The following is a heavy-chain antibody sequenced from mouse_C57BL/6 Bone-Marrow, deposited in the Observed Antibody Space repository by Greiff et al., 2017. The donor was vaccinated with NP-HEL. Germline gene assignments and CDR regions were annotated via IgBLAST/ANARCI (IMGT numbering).Heavy chain of an antibody. J-gene: IGHJ3*01. Sequence: VQLQESGAELVRPGASVKLSCKASGYTFTDYYINWVKQRPGQGLEWIARIYPGSGNTYYNEKFKGKATLTAEKSSSTAYMQLSSLTSEDSAVYFCARDDGYQGSYWGQGTLVTVSA. D-gene: IGHD2-3*01. CDR2: IYPGSGNT. CDR3: ARDDGYQGSY. V-gene: IGHV1-76*01. CDR1: GYTFTDYY.